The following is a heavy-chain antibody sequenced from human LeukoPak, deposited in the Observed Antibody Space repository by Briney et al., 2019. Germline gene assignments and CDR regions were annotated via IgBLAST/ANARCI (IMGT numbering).Heavy chain of an antibody. CDR3: ARGGDWGYDY. D-gene: IGHD2-21*02. J-gene: IGHJ4*02. Sequence: PSETLSLTCTVSGGSISSYYWSWIRQPPGTGLELIGTTYHSGSTYYNPSLKSRVTISLDRSKNQFSLKLSSVTAADTAVYYCARGGDWGYDYWGQGTLVTVSS. V-gene: IGHV4-59*08. CDR2: TYHSGST. CDR1: GGSISSYY.